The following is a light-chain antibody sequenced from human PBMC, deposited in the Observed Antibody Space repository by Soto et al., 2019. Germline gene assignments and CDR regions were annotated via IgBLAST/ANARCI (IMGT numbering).Light chain of an antibody. CDR2: EVT. CDR1: SSDFGGYNY. CDR3: CSYTVTSTPVV. Sequence: QSALTQPASVSGTPGQSITISCPGTSSDFGGYNYVSWYQQHPGKAPKLVISEVTNRPSGVSNRFPGSKSGKPASLTISGLQTEDEAVYYCCSYTVTSTPVVFGTGTKVNVL. J-gene: IGLJ1*01. V-gene: IGLV2-14*01.